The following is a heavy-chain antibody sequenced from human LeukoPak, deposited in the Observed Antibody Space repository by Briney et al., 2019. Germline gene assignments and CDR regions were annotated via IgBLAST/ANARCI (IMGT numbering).Heavy chain of an antibody. CDR1: GFIFISYA. D-gene: IGHD2-8*01. Sequence: GGSLSLSCAASGFIFISYAMSWVRQAPGKGLEWVSTISGSGGSTYYADSVKGRFTISRDNSKNTVYLQMNSLRAEDTAVYYCAKYRSCINDVCHVDFDYWGQGTLVTVSS. J-gene: IGHJ4*02. CDR2: ISGSGGST. V-gene: IGHV3-23*01. CDR3: AKYRSCINDVCHVDFDY.